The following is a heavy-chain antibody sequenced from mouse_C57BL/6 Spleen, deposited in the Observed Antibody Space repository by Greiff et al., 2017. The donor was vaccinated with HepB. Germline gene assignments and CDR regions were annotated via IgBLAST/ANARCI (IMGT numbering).Heavy chain of an antibody. CDR1: GFTFSDYG. D-gene: IGHD2-4*01. Sequence: EVQLVESGGGLVKPGGSLKLSCAASGFTFSDYGMHWVRQAPEKGLEWVAYISSGSSTIYYADTVKGRFTISRDNAKNTLFLQMTSLRSEDSAMYYCAMDDYGVGAWFAYWGQGTLVTVSA. CDR3: AMDDYGVGAWFAY. CDR2: ISSGSSTI. J-gene: IGHJ3*01. V-gene: IGHV5-17*01.